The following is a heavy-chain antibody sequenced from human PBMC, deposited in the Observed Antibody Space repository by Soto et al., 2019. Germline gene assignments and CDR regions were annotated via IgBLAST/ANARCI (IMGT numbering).Heavy chain of an antibody. CDR2: IYYSGSA. Sequence: QVQLQESGPGLVKPSETLSLTCTVSGGSISSYYWSWIRQPPGKGLEWLGYIYYSGSANYNPSLKSRVTISVDTSKNQYSLKLSSVTAADTAVYYCARFTKGKIVWRAFDYWGQGTLVTVSS. D-gene: IGHD2-21*01. CDR1: GGSISSYY. CDR3: ARFTKGKIVWRAFDY. J-gene: IGHJ4*02. V-gene: IGHV4-59*01.